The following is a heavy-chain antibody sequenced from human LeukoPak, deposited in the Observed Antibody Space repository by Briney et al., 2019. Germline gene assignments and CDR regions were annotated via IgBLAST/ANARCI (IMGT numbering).Heavy chain of an antibody. Sequence: GASVKVSCKTSGYSFTNYGVAWVLQAPGQGLEWMGWISGENGNINFAQKFQGRVTMTTDTSARIAYMEMRSLRSDDTAVYYCARDLWGWDYYYMDVWGKGTTVTVSS. D-gene: IGHD2/OR15-2a*01. CDR3: ARDLWGWDYYYMDV. J-gene: IGHJ6*03. V-gene: IGHV1-18*01. CDR1: GYSFTNYG. CDR2: ISGENGNI.